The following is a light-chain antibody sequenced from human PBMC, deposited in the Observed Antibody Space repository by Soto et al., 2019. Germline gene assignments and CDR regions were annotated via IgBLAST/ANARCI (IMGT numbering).Light chain of an antibody. CDR1: QSVSRY. V-gene: IGKV3-11*01. CDR3: QQRSNWIT. CDR2: DAS. J-gene: IGKJ5*01. Sequence: EILFTQSPATRSLSPEERATLSCRASQSVSRYLAWYQQKPGQAPRLLIYDASYRATGIPARLSVSGSGIDFTLPIRSLEPEDFAVYYCQQRSNWITSGQGTRLEI.